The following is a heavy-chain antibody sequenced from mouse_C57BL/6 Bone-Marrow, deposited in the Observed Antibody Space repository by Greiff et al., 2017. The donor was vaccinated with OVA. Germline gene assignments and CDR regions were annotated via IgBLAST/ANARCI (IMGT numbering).Heavy chain of an antibody. Sequence: VQLKESGGDLVKPGGSLKLSCAASGFTFSSYGMSWVRQTPDKRLEWVATISSGGSYTYYPDSVKGRFTISRDNAKNTLYLQMSSLKSEDTAMYYCARRVYYGSSYGFAYWGQGTLVTVSA. CDR2: ISSGGSYT. D-gene: IGHD1-1*01. V-gene: IGHV5-6*01. J-gene: IGHJ3*01. CDR3: ARRVYYGSSYGFAY. CDR1: GFTFSSYG.